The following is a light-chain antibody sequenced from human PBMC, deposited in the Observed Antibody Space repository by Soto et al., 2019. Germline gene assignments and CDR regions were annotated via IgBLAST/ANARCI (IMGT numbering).Light chain of an antibody. Sequence: AIRMTQSPSSLSASTGDRVTITCRASQGSSSYLAWYQQKPGKAPKLLIYAASTLQSGVPSRFSGSGSGTDFTLTISCLQSEDFATYYCPQYYSYPRTFGQGTKVEIK. CDR3: PQYYSYPRT. CDR1: QGSSSY. CDR2: AAS. V-gene: IGKV1-8*01. J-gene: IGKJ1*01.